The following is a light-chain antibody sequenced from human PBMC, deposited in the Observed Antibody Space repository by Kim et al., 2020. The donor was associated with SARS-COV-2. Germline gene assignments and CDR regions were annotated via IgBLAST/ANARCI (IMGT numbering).Light chain of an antibody. CDR1: QSIYNW. CDR3: QQYYDYWT. Sequence: SASVEDRISITCRAGQSIYNWLAWYQQKPGKAPKLLIYKTSTLNTGVPSRFSGSGSATEFTLTISSLQPDDFATYYCQQYYDYWTFGQGTKVDIK. CDR2: KTS. J-gene: IGKJ1*01. V-gene: IGKV1-5*03.